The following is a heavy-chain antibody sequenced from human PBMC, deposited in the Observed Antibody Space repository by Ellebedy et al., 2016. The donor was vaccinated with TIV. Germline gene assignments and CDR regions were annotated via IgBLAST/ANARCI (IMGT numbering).Heavy chain of an antibody. CDR1: GGTFSSYA. J-gene: IGHJ4*02. V-gene: IGHV1-2*02. Sequence: AASVKVSCKASGGTFSSYAIHWVRQAPGQGLEWMGWINPHSGGTNYAQNFQGRVTMTRDTSISTAYMELSRLRSDDTAVVYCLVRGVRDFDHWGQGTLVTVSS. CDR2: INPHSGGT. D-gene: IGHD3-10*01. CDR3: LVRGVRDFDH.